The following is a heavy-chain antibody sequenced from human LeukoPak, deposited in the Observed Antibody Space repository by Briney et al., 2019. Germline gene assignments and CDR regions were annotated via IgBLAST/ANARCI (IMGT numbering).Heavy chain of an antibody. CDR2: IRYDGSNK. CDR3: AKAMITGFDY. Sequence: GGSLRLSCAASGFTFSSYGMHWVRQAPGKGLEWVAFIRYDGSNKYYAYSVKGRFTISRDNSKNTLYLQMNSLRVEDTAVYYCAKAMITGFDYWGQGTLVTVSS. V-gene: IGHV3-30*02. J-gene: IGHJ4*02. CDR1: GFTFSSYG. D-gene: IGHD3-16*01.